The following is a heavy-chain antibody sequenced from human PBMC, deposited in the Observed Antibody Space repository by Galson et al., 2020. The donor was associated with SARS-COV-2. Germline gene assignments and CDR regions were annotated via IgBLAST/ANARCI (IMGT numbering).Heavy chain of an antibody. V-gene: IGHV3-53*01. CDR3: ARDLQVRGGMDV. Sequence: GESLKISCAASGFTVSSNYMSWVRQAPGKGLEWVSVIYSGGSTYYADSVKGRFTISRDNSKNTLYLQMNSLGAEDTAVYYCARDLQVRGGMDVWGQGTTVTVSS. D-gene: IGHD3-10*01. CDR2: IYSGGST. J-gene: IGHJ6*02. CDR1: GFTVSSNY.